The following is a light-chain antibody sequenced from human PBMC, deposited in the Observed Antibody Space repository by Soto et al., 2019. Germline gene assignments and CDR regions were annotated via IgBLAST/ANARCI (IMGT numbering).Light chain of an antibody. CDR1: QSVSSN. J-gene: IGKJ2*01. V-gene: IGKV3-15*01. CDR3: QQYNNWPYT. CDR2: GAS. Sequence: EIVMTQSPATLSVSPGERATLSCRASQSVSSNLAWYQQEPGQAPRLLIYGASTRATGIPASFSGSGSGTEFTLTISSLQSEDFAVYYCQQYNNWPYTFGQGTKLEIK.